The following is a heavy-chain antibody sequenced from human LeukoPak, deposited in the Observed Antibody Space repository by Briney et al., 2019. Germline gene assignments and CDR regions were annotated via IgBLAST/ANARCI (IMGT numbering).Heavy chain of an antibody. V-gene: IGHV3-21*01. Sequence: GGSLRLSCAASGFTFSSYSMNWVRQAPGKGLEWVSSISSSSSYIYYADSVKGRFTISRDNAKNSLYLQMNSLRAEDTAVYYCARDRGYFDWLDYWGQGTLVTVSS. D-gene: IGHD3-9*01. CDR2: ISSSSSYI. CDR3: ARDRGYFDWLDY. CDR1: GFTFSSYS. J-gene: IGHJ4*02.